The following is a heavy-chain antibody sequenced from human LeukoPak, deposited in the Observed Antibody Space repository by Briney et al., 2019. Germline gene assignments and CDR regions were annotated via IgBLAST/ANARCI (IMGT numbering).Heavy chain of an antibody. CDR1: GFTFSNKA. Sequence: GGSLRLSCVASGFTFSNKAMSWVRQAPGMGLEWVTSTTQSGESSGYADSVKGRFTISRDNSKDTLFLQMDSLRVEDTAIYYCARESGGDWGYFDDWGQGTLVTVSS. D-gene: IGHD2-21*02. CDR2: TTQSGESS. J-gene: IGHJ4*02. V-gene: IGHV3-23*01. CDR3: ARESGGDWGYFDD.